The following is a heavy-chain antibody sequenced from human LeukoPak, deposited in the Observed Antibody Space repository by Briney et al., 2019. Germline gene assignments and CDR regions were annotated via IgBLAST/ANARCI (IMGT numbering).Heavy chain of an antibody. CDR1: GFTFSSYW. CDR3: ARGPYYDILTGYYPPDY. J-gene: IGHJ4*02. V-gene: IGHV3-7*03. Sequence: GGSLRLSCAASGFTFSSYWMSWVRQAPGKGLEWVANIKQDGSEKYYVDSVKCRFTISRDNAKNSLYLQMNSLRAEDTAVYYCARGPYYDILTGYYPPDYWGQGTLVTVSS. D-gene: IGHD3-9*01. CDR2: IKQDGSEK.